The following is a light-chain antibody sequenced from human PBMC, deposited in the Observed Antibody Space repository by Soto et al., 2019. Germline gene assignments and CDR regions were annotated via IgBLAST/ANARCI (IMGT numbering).Light chain of an antibody. CDR3: SSYVTGGSYV. V-gene: IGLV2-14*01. CDR2: DVT. J-gene: IGLJ1*01. Sequence: QSVLTQPASVSGSPGHSITISCTGTSSDIGGHNAVSWYQQYSGEAPRLLIYDVTSRAAGVSNRFSASKSGNTASLTISGLEAEDEADYYCSSYVTGGSYVLGPGPKLTVL. CDR1: SSDIGGHNA.